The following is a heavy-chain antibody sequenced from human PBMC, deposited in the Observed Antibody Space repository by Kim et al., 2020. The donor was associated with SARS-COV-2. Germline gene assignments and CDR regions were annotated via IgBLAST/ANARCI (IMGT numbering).Heavy chain of an antibody. Sequence: GGSLRLSCAASGFTFSGSTMHWVRQASGKGLEWVGRIRSKANNYATAYAASVKYRFTISRDDSKSTAYLQMNSLKTEDTAVYYCTRVNTTAGGWYDAFDIWGQGTKVTVSS. CDR3: TRVNTTAGGWYDAFDI. CDR1: GFTFSGST. CDR2: IRSKANNYAT. J-gene: IGHJ3*02. V-gene: IGHV3-73*01. D-gene: IGHD6-19*01.